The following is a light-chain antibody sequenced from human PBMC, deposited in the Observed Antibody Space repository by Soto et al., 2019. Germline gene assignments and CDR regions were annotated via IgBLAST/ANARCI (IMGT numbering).Light chain of an antibody. J-gene: IGKJ2*02. CDR2: AAS. CDR1: QSIANY. Sequence: IQMTQSPSSLSASVGDRVTITCRASQSIANYLNWYQQKPGTAPKLLIYAASDLQAEVPSRFSGSGSGTDFTLTISSLQAEDFATYYCLQDHDYQWTFGQGTKVDIK. V-gene: IGKV1-6*02. CDR3: LQDHDYQWT.